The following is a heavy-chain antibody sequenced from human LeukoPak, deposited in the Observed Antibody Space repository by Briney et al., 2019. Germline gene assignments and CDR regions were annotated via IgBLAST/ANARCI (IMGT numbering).Heavy chain of an antibody. D-gene: IGHD2-2*01. V-gene: IGHV1-18*01. Sequence: ASVKVSCKASGYTFTSYGISWVRQAPGQGLEWMGWISAYNGNTNYAQKLQGRVTMTTDTSTNTAYMELRSLRSDDTAVYYCARDAQQGGFYYYYGMDVWGQGTTVTVSS. J-gene: IGHJ6*02. CDR3: ARDAQQGGFYYYYGMDV. CDR1: GYTFTSYG. CDR2: ISAYNGNT.